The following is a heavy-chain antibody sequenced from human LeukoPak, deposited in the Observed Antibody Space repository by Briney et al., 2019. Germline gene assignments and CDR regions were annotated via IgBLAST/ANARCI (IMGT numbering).Heavy chain of an antibody. CDR1: GFIFSNYA. Sequence: GGSLRLSCAASGFIFSNYAMSWVRQAPGKGLEWVSAIDSTGAYTWYADSVKGRFTISKDSSKTILYLQMNSLRAEDAAVYFCAKAPPYTKYFDYWGQGTLLTVSS. D-gene: IGHD1-1*01. J-gene: IGHJ4*02. V-gene: IGHV3-23*01. CDR3: AKAPPYTKYFDY. CDR2: IDSTGAYT.